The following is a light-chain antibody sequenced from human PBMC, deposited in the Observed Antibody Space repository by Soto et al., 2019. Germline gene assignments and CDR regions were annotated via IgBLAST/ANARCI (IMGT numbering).Light chain of an antibody. CDR1: SSNIGSNT. CDR2: SNY. CDR3: AAWDDSLNGPHVV. V-gene: IGLV1-44*01. J-gene: IGLJ2*01. Sequence: QSAVTQPPAVSATPGQRVTISCSGSSSNIGSNTVNWYQQLPGTAPKLLIYSNYQRPSGVPDRFSGSKSGTSASLAISGLQSEDEADYYCAAWDDSLNGPHVVFGGGTKVTVL.